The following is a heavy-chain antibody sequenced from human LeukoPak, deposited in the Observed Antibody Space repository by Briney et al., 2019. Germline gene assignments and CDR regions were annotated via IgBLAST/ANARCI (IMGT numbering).Heavy chain of an antibody. CDR3: AKDWTSHNGVYDCLDF. D-gene: IGHD3-16*01. V-gene: IGHV3-23*01. CDR1: GFSFDVHA. J-gene: IGHJ4*02. CDR2: VGGAAES. Sequence: PGGSLRLSCAASGFSFDVHAMTWVRQAPVEGPEWVATVGGAAESVHADSVSGRFTIYRDNSRYTLYLQMNRLRAEDSALYYCAKDWTSHNGVYDCLDFWGQGTQVTVSS.